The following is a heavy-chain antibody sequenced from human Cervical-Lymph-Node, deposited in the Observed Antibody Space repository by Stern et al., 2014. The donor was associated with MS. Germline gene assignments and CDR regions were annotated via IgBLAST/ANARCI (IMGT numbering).Heavy chain of an antibody. V-gene: IGHV3-30*18. J-gene: IGHJ6*02. CDR2: VSYGGHNK. D-gene: IGHD4/OR15-4a*01. CDR1: GFKFKNHA. CDR3: AKDRAMIEVLTPYRRRYGLDV. Sequence: QVQLVQSGGGVVQPGRSLRLSCAASGFKFKNHAMHWVRQAPGKGLEWVALVSYGGHNKYYGESVKGRFTISRDNSKNTLYLQMNSLREEDTALYYCAKDRAMIEVLTPYRRRYGLDVWGQGTTVTVSS.